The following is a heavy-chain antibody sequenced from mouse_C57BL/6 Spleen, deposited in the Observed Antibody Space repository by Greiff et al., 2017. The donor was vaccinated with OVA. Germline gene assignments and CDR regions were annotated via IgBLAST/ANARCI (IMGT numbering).Heavy chain of an antibody. Sequence: EVQLQQSGPELAKPGASVKISCKASGYTFTDYYMNWVKQSHGKSLEWIGDINPNNGGTSYNQKFKGKATLTVDKSSSTAYMELRSLTSEDSAVYYCARRGWDGEKDYWGQGTTLTVSS. CDR3: ARRGWDGEKDY. CDR2: INPNNGGT. J-gene: IGHJ2*01. D-gene: IGHD4-1*01. V-gene: IGHV1-26*01. CDR1: GYTFTDYY.